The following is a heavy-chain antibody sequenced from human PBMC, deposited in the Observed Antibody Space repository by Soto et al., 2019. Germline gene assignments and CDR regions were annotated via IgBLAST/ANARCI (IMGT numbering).Heavy chain of an antibody. D-gene: IGHD1-20*01. V-gene: IGHV4-59*08. J-gene: IGHJ6*03. CDR3: ARNPYNWNAGYYYYMDV. CDR2: IYYSGST. Sequence: SGTLSLTCTVAGGSISSYYWSWIRQPPGKGLEWIGYIYYSGSTNYNPSLKSRVTISVDTSKSQFSLKLSSVTAADTAVYYCARNPYNWNAGYYYYMDVWGKGTTVTVSS. CDR1: GGSISSYY.